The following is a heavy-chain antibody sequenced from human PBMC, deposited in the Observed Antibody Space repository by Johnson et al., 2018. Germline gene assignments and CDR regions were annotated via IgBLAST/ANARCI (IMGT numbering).Heavy chain of an antibody. CDR1: GGTFSSYA. CDR3: AKDRPEWELLRYYYGMDV. D-gene: IGHD3-10*01. V-gene: IGHV1-69*01. J-gene: IGHJ6*02. Sequence: QVQLVQSGAEVKKPGSSVKVSCKASGGTFSSYAISWVRQAPGQGLEWMGGIIPIFGTANYAQKFQGRVTITADESTSTAYMELNSLRVEDTAVYYCAKDRPEWELLRYYYGMDVWGRGTTVTVSS. CDR2: IIPIFGTA.